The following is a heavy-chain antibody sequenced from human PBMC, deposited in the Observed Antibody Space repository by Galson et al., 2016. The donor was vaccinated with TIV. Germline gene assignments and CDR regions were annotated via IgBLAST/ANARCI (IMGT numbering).Heavy chain of an antibody. V-gene: IGHV3-66*02. CDR1: GLSVHINY. Sequence: SLRLSCAASGLSVHINYMTWVRQAPGKGLEWVSLISDGGKTSYPDSVRGRFTISRDNSKNNLYLQMNSLRVEDTAVYYCARDRIVDEYYYHYYYGMDVRGQWTAVTVS. CDR2: ISDGGKT. D-gene: IGHD2/OR15-2a*01. CDR3: ARDRIVDEYYYHYYYGMDV. J-gene: IGHJ6*02.